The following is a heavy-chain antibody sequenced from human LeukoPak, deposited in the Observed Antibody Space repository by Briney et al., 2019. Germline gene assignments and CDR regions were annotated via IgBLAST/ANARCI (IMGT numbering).Heavy chain of an antibody. D-gene: IGHD2-2*01. Sequence: GGSLRLSCAASGFTFSSYEMNWVRQAPGKGLEWISYISTSGSTIYYADSMKGRFTISRDNAKNSLCLQMNSLRPEDTAVYYCARASWDAFDIWGQGTMVTVSS. J-gene: IGHJ3*02. CDR3: ARASWDAFDI. V-gene: IGHV3-48*03. CDR2: ISTSGSTI. CDR1: GFTFSSYE.